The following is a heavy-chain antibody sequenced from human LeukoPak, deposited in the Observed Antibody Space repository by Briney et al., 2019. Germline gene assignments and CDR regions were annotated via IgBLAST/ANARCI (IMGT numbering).Heavy chain of an antibody. CDR1: GFTFSSYE. CDR3: VSNVGPRRHSPVVMDI. CDR2: ISSSGHTI. Sequence: GGSQSLSCAASGFTFSSYEINWVSQAPGKGLEWVSYISSSGHTIYYADSVKGRFTISRDNAKNSLYLQMNSLRAEDTAVYYCVSNVGPRRHSPVVMDIWGHETTVTVSS. V-gene: IGHV3-48*03. J-gene: IGHJ6*02. D-gene: IGHD2-15*01.